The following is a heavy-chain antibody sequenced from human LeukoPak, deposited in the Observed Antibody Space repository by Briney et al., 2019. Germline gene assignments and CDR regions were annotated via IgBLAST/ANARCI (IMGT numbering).Heavy chain of an antibody. CDR3: ARDSPFSDALDI. Sequence: SGTLSLTCTVSGDSIIGSYYWSWIWQPAGKGLEWIGRIYNSGNTNYNPSLKSRATMSVDTSKNQFSLNLRSGTAADTAVYYCARDSPFSDALDIWGQGTMVTVSS. CDR2: IYNSGNT. V-gene: IGHV4-4*07. J-gene: IGHJ3*02. CDR1: GDSIIGSYY.